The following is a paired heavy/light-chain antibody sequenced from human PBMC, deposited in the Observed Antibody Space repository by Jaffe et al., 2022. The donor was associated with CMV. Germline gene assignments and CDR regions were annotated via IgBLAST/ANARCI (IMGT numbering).Heavy chain of an antibody. D-gene: IGHD6-19*01. J-gene: IGHJ3*02. CDR3: ARQRKSGWFDAPDI. CDR1: GVSLSRSDYY. V-gene: IGHV4-61*08. Sequence: QVQLQESGPGLVKPSGTLSVTCRVTGVSLSRSDYYWNWFRQPPGERLEWIGYIYQTGDTNYNPSLKNRVSISIDSSSGQFSLSLNSMTAADTAVYFCARQRKSGWFDAPDIWGQGAMVTVSS. CDR2: IYQTGDT.
Light chain of an antibody. Sequence: DIPLTQFPSTLSASVGDRVTITCRASQRIDHWLAWYQQKPGKAPKLLIDKATTLQSGVPSRFSGSGSGTEFTLTISSLQPDDFATYYCQHYHSYPWMFGRGTKVEVK. CDR1: QRIDHW. J-gene: IGKJ1*01. CDR3: QHYHSYPWM. V-gene: IGKV1-5*03. CDR2: KAT.